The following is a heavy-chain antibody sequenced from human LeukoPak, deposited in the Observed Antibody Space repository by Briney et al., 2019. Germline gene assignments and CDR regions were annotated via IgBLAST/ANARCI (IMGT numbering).Heavy chain of an antibody. CDR3: ARVRGGDTKDFDY. Sequence: GGSLRLSCAASGFTFSSYWMHWVRQVPGKGLVWVSHINNDGSSTSYADSVKGRFTISRDNAKNTLYLQMNSLRDEDTAVYYCARVRGGDTKDFDYWGQGTLVTVSS. CDR2: INNDGSST. CDR1: GFTFSSYW. V-gene: IGHV3-74*01. J-gene: IGHJ4*02. D-gene: IGHD2-8*01.